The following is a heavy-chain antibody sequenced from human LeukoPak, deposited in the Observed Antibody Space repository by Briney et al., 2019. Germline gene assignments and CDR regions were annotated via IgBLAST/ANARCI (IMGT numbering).Heavy chain of an antibody. CDR1: GFTFSTYG. CDR3: AKGGEDNLKDGTEY. V-gene: IGHV3-30*18. Sequence: GGSLRLSCAASGFTFSTYGMHWVRQAPGKGLEWVAVISYDGSNKYYVDSVKGRFTISRDNSKNILYLQMNSLRAEDTAVYYCAKGGEDNLKDGTEYWGQGTLVSVSS. D-gene: IGHD1-1*01. CDR2: ISYDGSNK. J-gene: IGHJ4*02.